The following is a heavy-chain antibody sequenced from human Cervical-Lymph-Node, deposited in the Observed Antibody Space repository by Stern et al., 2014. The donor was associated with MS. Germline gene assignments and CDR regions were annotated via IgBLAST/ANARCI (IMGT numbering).Heavy chain of an antibody. V-gene: IGHV1-69*09. D-gene: IGHD2-15*01. Sequence: VQLVESGAEVKKPGSSMNVSCKTSGGTFSSSYAITWMRQAPGQGLAWMGRIIPILGLANYAQKFQGRVIITADKSTSTTYMELTSLSSEDTAVYYCARGVVSNRAAATLHNLFDPWGQGTLLTVSS. CDR2: IIPILGLA. J-gene: IGHJ5*02. CDR3: ARGVVSNRAAATLHNLFDP. CDR1: GGTFSSSYA.